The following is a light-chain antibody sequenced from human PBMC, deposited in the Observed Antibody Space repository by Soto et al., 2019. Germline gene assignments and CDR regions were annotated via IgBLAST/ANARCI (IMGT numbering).Light chain of an antibody. V-gene: IGKV3-11*01. CDR3: QQRSNWPPWT. CDR1: QSVSSS. Sequence: EIVWTQSPATLSLSPGERATLSCRASQSVSSSLAWYQQKPGQAPRLLIYDASNRATGIPARFSGSGSGTDFTLTNSSLEPEDFAVYYCQQRSNWPPWTFGQGTKVEIK. CDR2: DAS. J-gene: IGKJ1*01.